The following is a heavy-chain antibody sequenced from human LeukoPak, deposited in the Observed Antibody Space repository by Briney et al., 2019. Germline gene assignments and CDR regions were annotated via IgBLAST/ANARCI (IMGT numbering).Heavy chain of an antibody. V-gene: IGHV4-59*01. CDR3: ARVGYGDYPHYFDY. Sequence: SEALSLTCTVSGGCLSSYYWSWIRQPPGKGLEWIGYIYYSGSTNDNPSLKSRVTISVDTSKNQFSLKLSSVTAADTAVYYCARVGYGDYPHYFDYWGQGTLVTVSS. CDR2: IYYSGST. J-gene: IGHJ4*02. D-gene: IGHD4-17*01. CDR1: GGCLSSYY.